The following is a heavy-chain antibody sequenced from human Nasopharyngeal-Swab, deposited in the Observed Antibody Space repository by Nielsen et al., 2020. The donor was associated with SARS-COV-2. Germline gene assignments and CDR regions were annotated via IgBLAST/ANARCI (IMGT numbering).Heavy chain of an antibody. Sequence: WVRQAPGQGLEWMGRINPNSGGTNYAQKFQGRVTMTRDTSISTAYMELSRLRSDDTVVYYCARASSWFGELFSRGLSYFDYWGQGTLVTVSS. D-gene: IGHD3-10*01. J-gene: IGHJ4*02. CDR3: ARASSWFGELFSRGLSYFDY. V-gene: IGHV1-2*05. CDR2: INPNSGGT.